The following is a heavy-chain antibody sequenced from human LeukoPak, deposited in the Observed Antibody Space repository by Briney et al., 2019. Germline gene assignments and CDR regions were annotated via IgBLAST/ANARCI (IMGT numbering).Heavy chain of an antibody. CDR3: ASYGGNSGAFDI. CDR2: INHSGST. D-gene: IGHD4-23*01. V-gene: IGHV4-34*01. Sequence: SETLSLTCAVYGGSFSGYYWSWIRQPPGKGLEWIGEINHSGSTNYNPSLKSRVTISVDTSKNQFSLKLSSVTAADTAVYYCASYGGNSGAFDIWGQGTMVTVSS. CDR1: GGSFSGYY. J-gene: IGHJ3*02.